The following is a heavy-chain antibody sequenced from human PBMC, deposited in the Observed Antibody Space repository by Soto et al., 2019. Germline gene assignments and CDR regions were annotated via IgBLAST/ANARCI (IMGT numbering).Heavy chain of an antibody. CDR1: GGSISSSSYY. Sequence: SETLSLTCTVSGGSISSSSYYWGWIRQPPGKGLEWIGSIYYSGSTYYNPSLKSQVTISVDTSKNQFSLKVSSVTAADTAVYYCARHVEGATREHAFDIWGQGTMVTVSS. D-gene: IGHD1-26*01. J-gene: IGHJ3*02. V-gene: IGHV4-39*01. CDR3: ARHVEGATREHAFDI. CDR2: IYYSGST.